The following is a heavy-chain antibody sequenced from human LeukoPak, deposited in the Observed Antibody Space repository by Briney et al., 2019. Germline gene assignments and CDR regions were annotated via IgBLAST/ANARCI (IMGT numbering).Heavy chain of an antibody. D-gene: IGHD1-26*01. CDR2: IKQDGSEK. J-gene: IGHJ3*02. CDR1: GFTFSSYW. Sequence: GGSLRLSRAASGFTFSSYWMSWVRQAPGKGLEWVANIKQDGSEKYYVDSVKGRFTISRDNAKNSLYLQMNSLRAEDTAVYYCARQFEWELPGAFDIWGQGTMVTVSS. V-gene: IGHV3-7*01. CDR3: ARQFEWELPGAFDI.